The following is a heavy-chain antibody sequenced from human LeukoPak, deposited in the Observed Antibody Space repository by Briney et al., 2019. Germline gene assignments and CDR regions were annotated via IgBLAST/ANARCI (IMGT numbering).Heavy chain of an antibody. CDR2: IYSGGDR. Sequence: GGSLRLSCAPSDFRVTSYYMGWVRQAPGKGLDWVSLIYSGGDRYYADSVKGRFTISRDTSKNTLDLQMNSLRPEDTAVYYCVRSTYCSSTSCPFDYWGQGTLVTVSS. D-gene: IGHD2-2*01. CDR3: VRSTYCSSTSCPFDY. CDR1: DFRVTSYY. V-gene: IGHV3-53*01. J-gene: IGHJ4*02.